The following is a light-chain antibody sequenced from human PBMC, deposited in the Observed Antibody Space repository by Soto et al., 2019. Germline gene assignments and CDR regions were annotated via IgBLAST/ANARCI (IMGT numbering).Light chain of an antibody. Sequence: DILLTQSPATLSASVGDTATLSCRASQSVSSTLAWYQQKPGQAPRVLIYGTSIRASGVPERFSGGGSGTDFTLTITRLEPEDFAVYYCQQYGSSLFTFGPGTKVDIK. V-gene: IGKV3-20*01. J-gene: IGKJ3*01. CDR2: GTS. CDR1: QSVSST. CDR3: QQYGSSLFT.